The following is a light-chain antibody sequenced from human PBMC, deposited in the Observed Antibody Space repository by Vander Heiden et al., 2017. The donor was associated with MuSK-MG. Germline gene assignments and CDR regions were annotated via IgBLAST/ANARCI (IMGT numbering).Light chain of an antibody. V-gene: IGKV1-33*01. CDR3: QQYDNLPLT. CDR2: DAS. Sequence: DIQMTQSPSSLAASVGDRVTITCQASQDISNYLNWYQQKPGKAPKFLIYDASNLETGVPSRFSGSVSGTDFTFTISSLQPEDIATYYCQQYDNLPLTFGGGTKVEIK. CDR1: QDISNY. J-gene: IGKJ4*01.